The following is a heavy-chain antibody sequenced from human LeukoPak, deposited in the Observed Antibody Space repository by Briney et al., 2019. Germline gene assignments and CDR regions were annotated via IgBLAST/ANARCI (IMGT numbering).Heavy chain of an antibody. J-gene: IGHJ6*02. CDR3: AKNNNRYSYYGMDV. Sequence: SETLSLTCTVSGGSISSYYWSCIRQPPGKGLEWIGYIYYSGSTNYNPSLKSRLTISVDTSKNQFSLKVSSVTAADTAVYYCAKNNNRYSYYGMDVWGQGTTVTVSS. V-gene: IGHV4-59*01. CDR2: IYYSGST. D-gene: IGHD1-14*01. CDR1: GGSISSYY.